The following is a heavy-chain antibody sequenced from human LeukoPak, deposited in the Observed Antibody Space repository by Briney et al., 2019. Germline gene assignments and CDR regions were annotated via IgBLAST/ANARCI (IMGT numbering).Heavy chain of an antibody. CDR3: VREERGLAIDY. CDR2: ISSSGDNT. V-gene: IGHV3-64*02. J-gene: IGHJ4*02. CDR1: GFIFRNYA. Sequence: GGSLILCCAASGFIFRNYAMHWVRQAPGKGLENVSAISSSGDNTYYGDSVKCRFTISRDNSKNTLSLQMSSLRVEDTAVYYCVREERGLAIDYWGQGTLVTVSS. D-gene: IGHD5-12*01.